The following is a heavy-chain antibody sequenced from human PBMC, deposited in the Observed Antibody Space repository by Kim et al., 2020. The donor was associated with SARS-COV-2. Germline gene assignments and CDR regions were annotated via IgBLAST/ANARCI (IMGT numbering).Heavy chain of an antibody. D-gene: IGHD3-9*01. V-gene: IGHV3-9*01. CDR2: ISWNSGSI. CDR1: GFTFGDYA. Sequence: GGSLRLSCAASGFTFGDYAMHWVRQAPGKGLEWVSGISWNSGSIGYADSVKGRFTISRDNAKNSLYLQMNSLRAEDTALYYCAKLNYDILTGQDTYFQHWGQGTLVTVSS. CDR3: AKLNYDILTGQDTYFQH. J-gene: IGHJ1*01.